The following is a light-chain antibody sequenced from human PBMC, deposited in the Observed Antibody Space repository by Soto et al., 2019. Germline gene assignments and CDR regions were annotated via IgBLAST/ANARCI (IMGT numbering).Light chain of an antibody. CDR2: DAS. Sequence: ILMTQSPATLSVSPGERATLSCRASQSVSNNLAWYQQKPGQAPRLLIYDASTRATGIPARFSGSGSGTEFTLTISGLQSEEFAVYYCHQYNNWPPWTFGQGTKVEIQ. CDR3: HQYNNWPPWT. CDR1: QSVSNN. J-gene: IGKJ1*01. V-gene: IGKV3-15*01.